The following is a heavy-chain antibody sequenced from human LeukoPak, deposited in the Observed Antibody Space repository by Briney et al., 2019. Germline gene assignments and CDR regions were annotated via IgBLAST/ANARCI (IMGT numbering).Heavy chain of an antibody. CDR2: LYHSGST. CDR3: ARAWFGESLFDY. CDR1: GGSISSGGYS. Sequence: SQTLSLTCAVSGGSISSGGYSWSWIRQPPGKGLEWIGYLYHSGSTYYNPSLKSRVTISVDRSNNQFFLKLSSVTAAETAVYYCARAWFGESLFDYWGQGTLVTVSS. D-gene: IGHD3-10*01. J-gene: IGHJ4*02. V-gene: IGHV4-30-2*01.